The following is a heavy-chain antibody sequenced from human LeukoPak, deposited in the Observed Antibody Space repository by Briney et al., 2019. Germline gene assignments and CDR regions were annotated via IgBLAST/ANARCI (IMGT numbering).Heavy chain of an antibody. CDR1: GGSIRSYY. Sequence: SETLSLTCTVSGGSIRSYYWSWIRQPPGKGLEWIGEINHSGSTNYNPSLKSRVTISVDTSKNQFSLKLSSVTAADTAVYYCARQRYSSSWYYFDYWGQGTLVTVSS. V-gene: IGHV4-34*01. D-gene: IGHD6-13*01. J-gene: IGHJ4*02. CDR2: INHSGST. CDR3: ARQRYSSSWYYFDY.